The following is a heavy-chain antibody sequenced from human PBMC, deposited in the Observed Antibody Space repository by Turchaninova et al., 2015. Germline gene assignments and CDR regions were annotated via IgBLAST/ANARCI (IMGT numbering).Heavy chain of an antibody. J-gene: IGHJ4*02. CDR1: GGSLSCYY. CDR3: ARGFDPVYRRTLVRGVIRGPFDS. V-gene: IGHV4-34*01. CDR2: SHHSGSP. Sequence: QVQLQPWGAGLLTPSETLSLTCAVCGGSLSCYYFNWIRQSPGKGLEWMAESHHSGSPKYKPSLYSRVTISGDTSKNQFALKRSSVTAAATAVYYCARGFDPVYRRTLVRGVIRGPFDSWGQGTLVTVSS. D-gene: IGHD3-10*01.